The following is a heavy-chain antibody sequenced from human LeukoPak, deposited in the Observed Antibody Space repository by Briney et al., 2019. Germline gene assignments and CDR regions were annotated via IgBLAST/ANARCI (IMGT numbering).Heavy chain of an antibody. CDR2: ISSSGSTI. CDR3: ARGVWGSGSKYLDY. V-gene: IGHV3-48*04. Sequence: GGSLRLSCAASGFTFSSYAMSWVRQAPGKGLEWVSYISSSGSTIYYADSVKGRFTISRDNAKNSLYLQMNSLRAEDTAVYYCARGVWGSGSKYLDYWGQGTLVTVSS. J-gene: IGHJ4*02. D-gene: IGHD3-10*01. CDR1: GFTFSSYA.